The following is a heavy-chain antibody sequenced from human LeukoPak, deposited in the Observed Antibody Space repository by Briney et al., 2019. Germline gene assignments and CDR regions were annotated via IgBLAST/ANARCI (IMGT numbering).Heavy chain of an antibody. CDR3: ARGGTTSWVGSFDY. Sequence: EASVKVSCKASGYTFTSYGINWVRQAPGQGLEWMGWISVYNGNTNYAQNVQGRVTMTTDTSTSTAYMELRSLRSDDTAVYYCARGGTTSWVGSFDYWGQGSLVTVSS. J-gene: IGHJ4*02. CDR2: ISVYNGNT. CDR1: GYTFTSYG. V-gene: IGHV1-18*01. D-gene: IGHD2-2*01.